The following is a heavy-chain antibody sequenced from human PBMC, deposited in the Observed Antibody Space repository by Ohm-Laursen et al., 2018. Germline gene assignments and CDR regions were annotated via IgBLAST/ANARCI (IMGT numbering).Heavy chain of an antibody. CDR3: ARGIMRGTYYDFHMDV. D-gene: IGHD3-3*01. CDR1: GYTFTSYG. V-gene: IGHV1-2*02. Sequence: ASVKVSCKPSGYTFTSYGISWVRQAPGQGLEWMGWINPNSGGTNYAQKFQGRVTMTRDTSISTAYMELSRLRSDDTAVYYCARGIMRGTYYDFHMDVWGQGTTVTVSS. CDR2: INPNSGGT. J-gene: IGHJ6*02.